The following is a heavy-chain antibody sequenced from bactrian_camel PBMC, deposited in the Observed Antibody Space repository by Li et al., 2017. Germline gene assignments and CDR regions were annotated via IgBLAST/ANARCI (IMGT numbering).Heavy chain of an antibody. D-gene: IGHD3*01. J-gene: IGHJ4*01. Sequence: QVQLVESGGGSVQPGGSLRLSCVGSGFTFSNYYMAWFRQAPGKEREAVAAIDIRGAPTYAYAVSGRFSISRDNAEDTLYLQMNSLKPEDSAMCYCAARRTTWFCDMKILAEPPLGSVVWGQGTQVTVSS. CDR1: GFTFSNYY. CDR2: IDIRGAP. CDR3: AARRTTWFCDMKILAEPPLGSVV. V-gene: IGHV3S26*01.